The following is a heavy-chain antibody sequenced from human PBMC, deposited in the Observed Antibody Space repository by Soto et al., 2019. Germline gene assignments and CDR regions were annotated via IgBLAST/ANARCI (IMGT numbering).Heavy chain of an antibody. CDR2: IYYSGST. D-gene: IGHD3-10*01. J-gene: IGHJ5*02. Sequence: SETLSLTCTVSGGSISSYYWSWIRQPPGKGLEWIGYIYYSGSTNYNPSLKSRVTISVDTSKNQFSLKLSSVTAADTAVYYCARGRYYGSGSYRTYNWFDPWGQGTLVTVSS. CDR1: GGSISSYY. CDR3: ARGRYYGSGSYRTYNWFDP. V-gene: IGHV4-59*12.